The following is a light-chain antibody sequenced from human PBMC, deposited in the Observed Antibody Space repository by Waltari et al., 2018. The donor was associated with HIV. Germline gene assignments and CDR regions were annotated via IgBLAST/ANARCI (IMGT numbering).Light chain of an antibody. Sequence: EIALTQPPRTLSLSPGDGGTIFCRASQAIDSSHLGWYQHKPGQSPRLLIYGGSVRAADVPDRFSGSVSGTDFTHTIARVEPEDFSVYYCQQFDMLPETYGQGTKVE. CDR1: QAIDSSH. CDR2: GGS. CDR3: QQFDMLPET. J-gene: IGKJ1*01. V-gene: IGKV3-20*01.